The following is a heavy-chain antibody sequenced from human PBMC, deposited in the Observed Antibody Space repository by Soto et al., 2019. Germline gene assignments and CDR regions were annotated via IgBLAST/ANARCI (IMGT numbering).Heavy chain of an antibody. CDR1: GFTFSRYR. CDR2: IDSSSTSI. CDR3: SRDPFSSTWNDGDY. V-gene: IGHV3-48*02. Sequence: EVQLVESGGGLVQPGGSQRLSCAASGFTFSRYRMNWVRQAPGKGLEWVAYIDSSSTSIYYADSVKGRFTISRDNAKNALYLQMSSLREEDTLVYYCSRDPFSSTWNDGDYWGQGTLVTVSS. J-gene: IGHJ4*02. D-gene: IGHD6-13*01.